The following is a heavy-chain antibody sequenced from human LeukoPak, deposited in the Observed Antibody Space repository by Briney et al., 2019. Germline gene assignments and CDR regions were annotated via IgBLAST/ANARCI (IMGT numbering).Heavy chain of an antibody. CDR3: ARRRPTSIAAGVWFDP. CDR2: INHSGST. J-gene: IGHJ5*02. D-gene: IGHD6-6*01. V-gene: IGHV4-34*01. CDR1: GGSFSGYY. Sequence: SETLSLTCAVYGGSFSGYYWSWIRQPPGKGLEWIGEINHSGSTNYNPSLKSRVTISVDTSKNQFSMKLSSVTAADTAVYYCARRRPTSIAAGVWFDPWGQGTLVTVSS.